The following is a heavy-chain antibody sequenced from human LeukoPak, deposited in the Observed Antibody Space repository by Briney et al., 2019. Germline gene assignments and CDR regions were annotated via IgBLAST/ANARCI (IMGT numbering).Heavy chain of an antibody. CDR3: ARWYYYDSSGAVDY. J-gene: IGHJ4*02. Sequence: PSETLSLTCTVSGGSISSYYWSWIRQPPGKGLEGIGYIYYTGSTNYNPSLKSRVTISVDTSKNQFSLKLSSVTAADTAVYYCARWYYYDSSGAVDYWGQGTLVTVSS. D-gene: IGHD3-22*01. V-gene: IGHV4-59*01. CDR2: IYYTGST. CDR1: GGSISSYY.